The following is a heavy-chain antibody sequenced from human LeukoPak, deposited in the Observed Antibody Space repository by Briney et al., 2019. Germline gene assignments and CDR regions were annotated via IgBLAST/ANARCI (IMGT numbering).Heavy chain of an antibody. J-gene: IGHJ4*02. CDR3: ASGHYYDSSGYPGY. CDR2: IYPRGST. D-gene: IGHD3-22*01. CDR1: GGSINSYY. V-gene: IGHV4-59*01. Sequence: PSETLSLTCTVSGGSINSYYWSWIRQPPGKGLEWIGHIYPRGSTNYNPSLKSRVTISVYMSKNQFSLKLSSVTAADTAVYYCASGHYYDSSGYPGYWGQGTLVTVSS.